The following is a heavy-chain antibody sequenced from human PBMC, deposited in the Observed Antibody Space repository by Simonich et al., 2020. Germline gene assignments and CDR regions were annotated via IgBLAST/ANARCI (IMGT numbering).Heavy chain of an antibody. V-gene: IGHV1-18*01. Sequence: QVQLVQSGAEVKKPGASVKVSCQASGYTFTSYGISWGRQAPGQGLEWMGVIRAYNGNTNYAQKRQGRVTMTTETSTSTAYMELRSLRSDDTAVYYCARSTTGTTAFDIWGQGTMVTVSS. CDR1: GYTFTSYG. CDR3: ARSTTGTTAFDI. CDR2: IRAYNGNT. D-gene: IGHD1-1*01. J-gene: IGHJ3*02.